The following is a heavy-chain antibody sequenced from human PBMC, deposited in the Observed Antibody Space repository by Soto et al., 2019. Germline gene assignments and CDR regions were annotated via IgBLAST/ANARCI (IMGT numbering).Heavy chain of an antibody. CDR1: GFTFSSYA. CDR3: AKDRDFYGSRYSYGMDV. V-gene: IGHV3-23*01. CDR2: IRGSGDST. D-gene: IGHD3-10*01. J-gene: IGHJ6*02. Sequence: GGSLRLSCAASGFTFSSYAMRWVRQAPGKGLEWVSGIRGSGDSTYYADSVRGRFTISRDNSKNTLYLQMSSLRAEDTAIYYCAKDRDFYGSRYSYGMDVWAQGTTVPVSS.